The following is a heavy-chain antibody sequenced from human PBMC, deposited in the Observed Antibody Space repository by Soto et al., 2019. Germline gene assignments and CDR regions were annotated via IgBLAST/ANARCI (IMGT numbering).Heavy chain of an antibody. CDR2: ISGSGGST. J-gene: IGHJ4*02. D-gene: IGHD6-19*01. CDR1: GFTFSSYA. CDR3: ARGMYRSAWRKKFDY. Sequence: GVSLRLSCAASGFTFSSYAMSWVRQAPGKGLEWVSAISGSGGSTYYADSVKGRFTISRDNSKNTLYLQMNSLRAEDTAVYYCARGMYRSAWRKKFDYWGLGTLVTVSS. V-gene: IGHV3-23*01.